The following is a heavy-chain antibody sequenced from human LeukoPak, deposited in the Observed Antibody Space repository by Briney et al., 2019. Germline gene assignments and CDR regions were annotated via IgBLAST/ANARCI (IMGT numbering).Heavy chain of an antibody. CDR2: INHSGST. CDR1: GGSFSGYY. D-gene: IGHD2-2*01. CDR3: ARSSPIVVVPAAMGTLFDY. V-gene: IGHV4-34*01. Sequence: PSETLSLTRAVYGGSFSGYYWSWIRQPPGKGLEWIGEINHSGSTNYNPSLKSRVTISVDTSKNRFSLKLSSVTAADTAVYYCARSSPIVVVPAAMGTLFDYWGQGTLVTVSS. J-gene: IGHJ4*02.